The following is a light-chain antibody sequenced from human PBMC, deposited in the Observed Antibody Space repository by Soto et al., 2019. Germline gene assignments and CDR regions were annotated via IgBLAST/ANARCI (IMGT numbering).Light chain of an antibody. CDR3: NSYRTVSTYV. V-gene: IGLV2-14*01. J-gene: IGLJ1*01. Sequence: QSALTQPASVSGSPGQSITIACTGTSSDIGGYNFVSWYHQHPGKAPKLLIYDVGNRPSGVSNRFSGSKSGNTASLTISGLQAEDEAHYYCNSYRTVSTYVFGTGTKLTVL. CDR1: SSDIGGYNF. CDR2: DVG.